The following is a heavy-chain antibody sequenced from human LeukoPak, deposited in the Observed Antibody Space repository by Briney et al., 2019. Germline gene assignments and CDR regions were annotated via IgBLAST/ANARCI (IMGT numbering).Heavy chain of an antibody. CDR2: INPSGGST. J-gene: IGHJ4*02. Sequence: ASVKVSCKASGYTFTSYDINWVRQTTGQGLEWMGIINPSGGSTSYAQKFQGRVTMTRDTSTSTVYMELSSLRSEDTAVYYCARDYYDSSGYLKGVDYWGQGTLVTVSS. D-gene: IGHD3-22*01. V-gene: IGHV1-46*01. CDR3: ARDYYDSSGYLKGVDY. CDR1: GYTFTSYD.